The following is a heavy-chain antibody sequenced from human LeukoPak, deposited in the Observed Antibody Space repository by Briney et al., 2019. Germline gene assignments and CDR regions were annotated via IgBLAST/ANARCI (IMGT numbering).Heavy chain of an antibody. D-gene: IGHD5-18*01. V-gene: IGHV3-23*01. J-gene: IGHJ4*02. Sequence: GGSLRLSCAASGFTFSNYAMNWVRQAPGKGLEWVSAISGSGGSTYYADSVKGRFTISRDNSKNTLYLQMNSLRAEDTAVYYCAKSPRGYSYGDYFDYWGQGTLVTVSS. CDR1: GFTFSNYA. CDR3: AKSPRGYSYGDYFDY. CDR2: ISGSGGST.